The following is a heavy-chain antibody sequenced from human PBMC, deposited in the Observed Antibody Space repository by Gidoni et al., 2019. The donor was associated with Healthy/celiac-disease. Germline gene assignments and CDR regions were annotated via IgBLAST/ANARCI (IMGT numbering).Heavy chain of an antibody. V-gene: IGHV3-23*01. D-gene: IGHD1-26*01. Sequence: EVQLLESGGGLVQPGGSLRLSCAASGFTFSSYAMSWVRQAPGKGLEWFSAISGSGGSTYYADSVKGRFTISRDNSKNTLYLQMNSLRAEDTAVYYCAKGIVGARGVFDYWGQGTLVTVSS. CDR2: ISGSGGST. CDR1: GFTFSSYA. CDR3: AKGIVGARGVFDY. J-gene: IGHJ4*02.